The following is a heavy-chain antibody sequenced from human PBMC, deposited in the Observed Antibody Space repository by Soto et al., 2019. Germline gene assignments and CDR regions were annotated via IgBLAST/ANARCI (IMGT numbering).Heavy chain of an antibody. J-gene: IGHJ4*02. CDR2: ISGSGGST. Sequence: EVQLLESGGGLVQPGGSLRLSCAASGFTFSSYAMSWVRQAPGKGLEWVSDISGSGGSTYYAHSVKGRFTISRDNSKKTLYLHMNSLRAKETAVYYCGTDAIIVVVVAATHWGQGTLVTVSS. D-gene: IGHD2-15*01. CDR1: GFTFSSYA. CDR3: GTDAIIVVVVAATH. V-gene: IGHV3-23*01.